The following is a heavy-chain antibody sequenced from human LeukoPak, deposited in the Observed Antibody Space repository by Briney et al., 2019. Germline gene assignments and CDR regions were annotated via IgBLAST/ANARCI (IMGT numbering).Heavy chain of an antibody. J-gene: IGHJ3*02. V-gene: IGHV4-59*01. Sequence: SETLSLTCTVSGGSISSYYWSWIRQPPGKGLEWIGYIYCSGSTNYNPSLKSRVTISVDTSKNQFSLKLSSVTAADTAVYYCARAGYSSGWTYAFDIWGQGTMVTVSS. D-gene: IGHD6-19*01. CDR3: ARAGYSSGWTYAFDI. CDR2: IYCSGST. CDR1: GGSISSYY.